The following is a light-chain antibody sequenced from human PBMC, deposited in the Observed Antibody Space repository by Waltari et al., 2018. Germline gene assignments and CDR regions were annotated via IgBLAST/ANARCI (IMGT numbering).Light chain of an antibody. CDR3: TSYTTSRTWV. V-gene: IGLV2-14*01. J-gene: IGLJ3*02. Sequence: QSALTQPASVSGSPGQSITISCTGTSSDVRAYDYVSWYQQKPGKAPQLIIYEVRDRPPGVPNRFSGFKSGYTAFLTISGLQAEDEADYYCTSYTTSRTWVFGGGTKLTVL. CDR1: SSDVRAYDY. CDR2: EVR.